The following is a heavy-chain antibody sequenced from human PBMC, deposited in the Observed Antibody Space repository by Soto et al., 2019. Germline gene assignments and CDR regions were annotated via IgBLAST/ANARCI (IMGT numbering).Heavy chain of an antibody. J-gene: IGHJ5*02. CDR3: ARVLWSTVSPTRDSWFAP. Sequence: PSETLSLTCTVSGGSISSGGYYWSWIRQHPGKGLECIGYIYSSGSTFFNPSLKSRVTISVDTSKNQFSLNLNSVTAADTAVYYCARVLWSTVSPTRDSWFAPWGQGALVTVSS. CDR2: IYSSGST. D-gene: IGHD4-17*01. CDR1: GGSISSGGYY. V-gene: IGHV4-31*03.